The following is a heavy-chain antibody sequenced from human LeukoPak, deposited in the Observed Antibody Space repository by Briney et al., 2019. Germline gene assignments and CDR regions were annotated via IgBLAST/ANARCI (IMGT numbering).Heavy chain of an antibody. CDR3: ASFWQWLPKGNY. Sequence: ASVKVSCKASGYTFTNYGISWVRQAPGQGLEWMGWISAYNGNTNYAEKFQGRVTMTTDTSTSTAYMELRRLRSDDTAVYYCASFWQWLPKGNYWGQGTLVTVSS. D-gene: IGHD6-19*01. V-gene: IGHV1-18*01. J-gene: IGHJ4*02. CDR2: ISAYNGNT. CDR1: GYTFTNYG.